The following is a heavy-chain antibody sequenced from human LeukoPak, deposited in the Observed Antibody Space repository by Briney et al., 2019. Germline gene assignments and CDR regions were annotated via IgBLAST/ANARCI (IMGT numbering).Heavy chain of an antibody. CDR2: INWNGGST. V-gene: IGHV3-20*04. CDR3: AKGQYDSSGYYSMGIFDY. D-gene: IGHD3-22*01. Sequence: GGSLRLSCAASGFTFDDYGVNWVRQAPGKGLEWVSGINWNGGSTGYADSVKGRFTISRDNAKNSLYLQMNSLRAEDTALYYCAKGQYDSSGYYSMGIFDYWGQGTLVTVSS. CDR1: GFTFDDYG. J-gene: IGHJ4*02.